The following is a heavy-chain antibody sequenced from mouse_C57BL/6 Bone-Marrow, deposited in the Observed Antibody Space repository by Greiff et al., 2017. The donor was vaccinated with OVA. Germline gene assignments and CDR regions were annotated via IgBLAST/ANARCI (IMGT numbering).Heavy chain of an antibody. Sequence: VQLQQSGAELVRPGASVKLSCTASGFNIKDDYMPWVTQRSEQGLEWIGWLDPENGDTEYVSKFQGKATITADTSSNTAYLQLSSLTSEETAVYYCTTGYPDAMDYWGQGTSVTVSS. CDR3: TTGYPDAMDY. CDR1: GFNIKDDY. D-gene: IGHD1-2*01. CDR2: LDPENGDT. J-gene: IGHJ4*01. V-gene: IGHV14-4*01.